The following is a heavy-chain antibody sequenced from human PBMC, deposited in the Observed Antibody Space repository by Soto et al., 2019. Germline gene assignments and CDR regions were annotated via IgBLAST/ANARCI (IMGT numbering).Heavy chain of an antibody. CDR1: GVTFSSYG. D-gene: IGHD5-18*01. CDR2: ISYDGTNK. Sequence: PGGSLRFSCAASGVTFSSYGMHWVRQAPGKGLEWVAVISYDGTNKYYADSVKGRFTISRDDSKNTLYLQMNSLRPEDTAVYYCEKEKDTRGYSFLVDYWGQGTLVTVYS. J-gene: IGHJ4*02. CDR3: EKEKDTRGYSFLVDY. V-gene: IGHV3-30*18.